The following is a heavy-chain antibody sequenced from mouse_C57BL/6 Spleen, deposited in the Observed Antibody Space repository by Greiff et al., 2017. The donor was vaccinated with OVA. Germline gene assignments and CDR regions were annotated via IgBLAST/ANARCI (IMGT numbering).Heavy chain of an antibody. CDR1: GYTFTDYE. D-gene: IGHD1-1*02. Sequence: VQLQQSGAELVRPGASVTLSCKASGYTFTDYEMHWVKQTPVHGLEWIGAIDPETGGTAYNQKFKGKAILTADKSSSTAYMALRSLTSEDSAVYYCTRSRLVYWYFDVWGTGTTVTVSS. V-gene: IGHV1-15*01. CDR2: IDPETGGT. CDR3: TRSRLVYWYFDV. J-gene: IGHJ1*03.